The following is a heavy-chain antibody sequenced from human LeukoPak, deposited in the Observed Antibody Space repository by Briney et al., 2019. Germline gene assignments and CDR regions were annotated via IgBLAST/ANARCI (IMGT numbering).Heavy chain of an antibody. CDR1: GFTFSSSA. CDR3: ARSYSGTYYVDY. D-gene: IGHD1-26*01. J-gene: IGHJ4*02. CDR2: ISGSGGNT. Sequence: GGSLRLSCAASGFTFSSSAMSWVRQAPGKGLEWVSAISGSGGNTYYADSVKGRFTISRDNSKNTLYLQMNSLRAEDTAVYYCARSYSGTYYVDYWGQGTLVTVSS. V-gene: IGHV3-23*01.